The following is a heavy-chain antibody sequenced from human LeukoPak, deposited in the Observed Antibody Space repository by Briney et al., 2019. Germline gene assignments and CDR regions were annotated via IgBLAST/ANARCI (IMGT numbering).Heavy chain of an antibody. Sequence: SETLSLTCTVSGYSISSGYYWGWIRQPPGKGLEWIGSIYHSGSTYYNPSLKSRVTISVDTSKNQFSLKLSSVTAADTAVYYCASGSSWSYTFDYWGQGTLVTVSS. CDR2: IYHSGST. D-gene: IGHD6-13*01. J-gene: IGHJ4*02. CDR1: GYSISSGYY. V-gene: IGHV4-38-2*02. CDR3: ASGSSWSYTFDY.